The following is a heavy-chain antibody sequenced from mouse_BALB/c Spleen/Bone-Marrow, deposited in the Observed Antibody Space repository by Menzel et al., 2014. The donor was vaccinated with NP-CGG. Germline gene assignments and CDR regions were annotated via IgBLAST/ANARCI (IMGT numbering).Heavy chain of an antibody. CDR1: GFNIKDTY. CDR2: IDPANGNT. CDR3: ASYVYGYYFDY. J-gene: IGHJ2*01. V-gene: IGHV14-3*02. D-gene: IGHD2-2*01. Sequence: DVQLQESGAELVKPGASVKLSCTASGFNIKDTYMHWVKQRPEQGLEWIGRIDPANGNTKYDPKFQGKASITADTSSNTAYLQLSSLTSEDTAVYYCASYVYGYYFDYWAKAPLSQSPQ.